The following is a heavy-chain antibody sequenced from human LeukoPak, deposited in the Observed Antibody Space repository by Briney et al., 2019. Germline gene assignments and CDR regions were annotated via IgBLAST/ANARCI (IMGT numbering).Heavy chain of an antibody. CDR2: INPNSGGT. J-gene: IGHJ4*02. D-gene: IGHD6-6*01. CDR3: ASSYSSSSLLFDY. Sequence: GASVKVSCKASGYPFTGYYMHWERQAPGQGREWMGWINPNSGGTNYAQKFQGRVTMTRDTSISTAYMELSRLRSDDTAVYNCASSYSSSSLLFDYWGQGTLVTVSS. V-gene: IGHV1-2*02. CDR1: GYPFTGYY.